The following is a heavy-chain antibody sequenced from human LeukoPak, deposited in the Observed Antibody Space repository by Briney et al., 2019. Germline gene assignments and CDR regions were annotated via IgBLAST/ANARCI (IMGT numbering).Heavy chain of an antibody. Sequence: PGESLKISCKGSGYSFTSYWIGWVRQMPGKGLEWMGIIYPGDSDTRYSPSFQGQVTISADKSISTAYLQWSSLKASDTAMYYCARLTMVRGVLDRFDYWGQGTLVTVSS. V-gene: IGHV5-51*01. J-gene: IGHJ4*02. CDR2: IYPGDSDT. CDR3: ARLTMVRGVLDRFDY. CDR1: GYSFTSYW. D-gene: IGHD3-10*01.